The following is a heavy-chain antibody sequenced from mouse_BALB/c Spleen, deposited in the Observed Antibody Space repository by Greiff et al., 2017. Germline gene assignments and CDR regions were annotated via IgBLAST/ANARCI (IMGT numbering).Heavy chain of an antibody. J-gene: IGHJ2*01. V-gene: IGHV5-12-1*01. CDR1: GFAFSSYD. Sequence: EVQGVESGGGLVKPGGSLKLSCAASGFAFSSYDMSWVRQTPEKRLEWVAYISSGGGSTYYPDTVKGRFTISRDNAKNTLYLQMSSLKSEDTAMYYCARRYGNYDYWGQGTTLTVSS. CDR3: ARRYGNYDY. D-gene: IGHD2-10*02. CDR2: ISSGGGST.